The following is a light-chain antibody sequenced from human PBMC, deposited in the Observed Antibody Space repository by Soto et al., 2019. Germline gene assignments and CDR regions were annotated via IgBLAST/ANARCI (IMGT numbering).Light chain of an antibody. J-gene: IGKJ4*01. CDR2: VVS. V-gene: IGKV2D-29*02. Sequence: DVVLTQTPLSLSVTPGQPASMSCKSSQSLLHRDGKTYLYWFLQKPGQSPQLLTYVVSNRLSGLPDRFSGSGSRTGFPLQISRVEAEAVGAYYSMQEIELPFTFGGGTKVDTK. CDR3: MQEIELPFT. CDR1: QSLLHRDGKTY.